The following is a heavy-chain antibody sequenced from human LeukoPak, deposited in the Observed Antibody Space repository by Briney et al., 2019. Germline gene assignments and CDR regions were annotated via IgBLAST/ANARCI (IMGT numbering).Heavy chain of an antibody. Sequence: SETLSLTCTVSGGSISSYYWSWIRQPAGKGLEWIGRIYTSGSTNYNPSLKSRVTMSVDTSKNQFSLKLSSMTAADTAVYYCARARTGGFYYYYMDVWGKGTTVTISS. V-gene: IGHV4-4*07. D-gene: IGHD1-14*01. J-gene: IGHJ6*03. CDR3: ARARTGGFYYYYMDV. CDR1: GGSISSYY. CDR2: IYTSGST.